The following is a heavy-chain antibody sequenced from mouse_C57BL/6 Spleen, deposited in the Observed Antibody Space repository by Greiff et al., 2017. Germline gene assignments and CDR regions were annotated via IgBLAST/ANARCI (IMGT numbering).Heavy chain of an antibody. V-gene: IGHV3-6*01. CDR3: ARNYDPWYFDV. D-gene: IGHD2-4*01. J-gene: IGHJ1*03. CDR2: ISYDGSN. Sequence: ESGPGLVKPSQSLSLTCSVTGYSITSGYYWNWIRQFPGNKLEWMGYISYDGSNNYNPSLKNRISITRDTSKNQFFLKLNSVTTEDTATYYCARNYDPWYFDVWGTGTTVTVSS. CDR1: GYSITSGYY.